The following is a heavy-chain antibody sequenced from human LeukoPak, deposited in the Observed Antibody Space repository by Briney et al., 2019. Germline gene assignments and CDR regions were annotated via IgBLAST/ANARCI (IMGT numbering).Heavy chain of an antibody. J-gene: IGHJ4*02. CDR2: ISYDGSNK. D-gene: IGHD6-13*01. V-gene: IGHV3-30*03. Sequence: GGSLRLSCAASGFTFSSHGMHWVRQAPGKGLEWVAVISYDGSNKYYADSVKGRFTISRDNAKNSLYLQMNSLRAEDTAVYYCARVGSIAAAGTVDYWGQGTLVTVSS. CDR1: GFTFSSHG. CDR3: ARVGSIAAAGTVDY.